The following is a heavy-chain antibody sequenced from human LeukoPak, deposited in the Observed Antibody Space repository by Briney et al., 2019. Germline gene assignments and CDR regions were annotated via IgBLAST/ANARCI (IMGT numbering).Heavy chain of an antibody. CDR2: ISGNGRNT. J-gene: IGHJ4*02. CDR3: VKLSSRVSPPIDY. V-gene: IGHV3-64D*09. CDR1: GFTFSSNA. Sequence: PGGSLRLSCSASGFTFSSNAMHWVRHAPGERLEYVSGISGNGRNTNYADSVKGRFTISRDNSKNTLYLQMSSLRIEDTAVYYCVKLSSRVSPPIDYWGQGTLVTVSS. D-gene: IGHD2-2*01.